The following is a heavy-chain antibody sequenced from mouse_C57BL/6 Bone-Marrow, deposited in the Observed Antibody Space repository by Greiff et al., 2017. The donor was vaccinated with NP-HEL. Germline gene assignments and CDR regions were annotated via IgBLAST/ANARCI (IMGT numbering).Heavy chain of an antibody. J-gene: IGHJ3*01. Sequence: DVKLVESGGGLVKPGGSLKLSCAASGFTFSSYAMSWVRQTPEKRLEWVATISDGGSYTYYPDNVKGRFTISRDNAKNNRYLQMSHLKSEDTAMYYCARELMVTTGDWGQGTLVTVSA. CDR2: ISDGGSYT. CDR3: ARELMVTTGD. CDR1: GFTFSSYA. D-gene: IGHD2-2*01. V-gene: IGHV5-4*01.